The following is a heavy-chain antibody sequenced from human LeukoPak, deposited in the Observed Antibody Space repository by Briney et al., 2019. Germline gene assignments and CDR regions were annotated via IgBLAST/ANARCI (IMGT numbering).Heavy chain of an antibody. CDR2: ISSSGSTI. D-gene: IGHD1-26*01. CDR1: GFTFSDYY. CDR3: ARNRVGAKYYFDY. Sequence: PGGSLRLSCAASGFTFSDYYMSWIRQAPGKGLEWVSYISSSGSTIYYADSVKGRFTISRDNAKNALYLQMNSLRAEDTAVYYCARNRVGAKYYFDYWGQGTLVTVSS. V-gene: IGHV3-11*04. J-gene: IGHJ4*02.